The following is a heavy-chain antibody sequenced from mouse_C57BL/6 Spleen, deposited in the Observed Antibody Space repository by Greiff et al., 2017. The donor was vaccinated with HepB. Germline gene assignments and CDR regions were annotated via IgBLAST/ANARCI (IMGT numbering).Heavy chain of an antibody. Sequence: VQLQQSGAELARPGASVKLSCKASGYTFTSYGISWVKQRTGQGLEWIGEIYPRSGNTYYNEKFKGKATLTADKSSSTAYIELRSLTSEDSAVYFCARRDGSSYVGAMDYWGQGTSVTVSS. D-gene: IGHD1-1*01. J-gene: IGHJ4*01. CDR2: IYPRSGNT. CDR1: GYTFTSYG. CDR3: ARRDGSSYVGAMDY. V-gene: IGHV1-81*01.